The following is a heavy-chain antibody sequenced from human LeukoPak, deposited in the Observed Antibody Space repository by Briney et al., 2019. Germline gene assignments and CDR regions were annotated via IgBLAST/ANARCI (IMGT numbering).Heavy chain of an antibody. V-gene: IGHV3-66*01. CDR3: ARGTLRSGYDS. CDR2: IYTGGTT. J-gene: IGHJ4*02. D-gene: IGHD5-12*01. Sequence: GGSLRLSCAASGLTVSRTYLIWVRQAPGKGLEWVSSIYTGGTTYYADSVKGRFTISRGNSKNTLHLQLTSLRADDTALYFCARGTLRSGYDSWGQGTLVTVSS. CDR1: GLTVSRTY.